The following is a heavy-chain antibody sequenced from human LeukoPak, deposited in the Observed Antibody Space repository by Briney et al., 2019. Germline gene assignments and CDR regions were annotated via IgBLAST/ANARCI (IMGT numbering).Heavy chain of an antibody. V-gene: IGHV4-4*02. D-gene: IGHD3-22*01. Sequence: SGTLSLTCAVSGDSISSNNWWSWVRQPPGKGLEWIGEIYHSGSTNYNPSLKSRVTISVDKSKKQFSLKLSSVTAADTAVYYCVRVGGRYYYDSSGQYYFDYWGQGTLVTVSS. CDR2: IYHSGST. CDR1: GDSISSNNW. J-gene: IGHJ4*02. CDR3: VRVGGRYYYDSSGQYYFDY.